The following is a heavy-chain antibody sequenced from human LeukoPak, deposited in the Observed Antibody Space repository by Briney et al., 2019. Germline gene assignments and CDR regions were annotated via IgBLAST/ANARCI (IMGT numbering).Heavy chain of an antibody. CDR2: INSGSGSRQ. CDR3: ATDSPGLLDFDD. Sequence: GRSLRLSCTASGFTFGDYGMSWVRQAPGKGLEWVAFINSGSGSRQFYAESVKGRFSISRDNIKSALYLQMSSLRVEDTAVYYCATDSPGLLDFDDWGQGTLVTVAS. J-gene: IGHJ4*02. V-gene: IGHV3-11*04. D-gene: IGHD1-1*01. CDR1: GFTFGDYG.